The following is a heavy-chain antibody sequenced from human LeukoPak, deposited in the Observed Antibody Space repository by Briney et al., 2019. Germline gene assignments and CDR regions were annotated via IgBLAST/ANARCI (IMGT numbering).Heavy chain of an antibody. J-gene: IGHJ4*02. CDR2: FDPEDGET. CDR1: GYTLTELS. Sequence: ASVKVSCKVSGYTLTELSMHWVRQAPGKGLEWMGGFDPEDGETIYAQKFQGRVTMTRNTSISTAYMELSSLRSEDTAVYYCARGLLAVARLRDYWGQGTLVTVSS. D-gene: IGHD6-19*01. V-gene: IGHV1-24*01. CDR3: ARGLLAVARLRDY.